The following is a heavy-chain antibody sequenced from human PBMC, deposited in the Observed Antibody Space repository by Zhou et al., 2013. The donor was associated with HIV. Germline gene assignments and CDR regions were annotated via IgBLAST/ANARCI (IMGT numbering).Heavy chain of an antibody. V-gene: IGHV1-69*05. Sequence: QVQLVQSGAEVKKPGSSVKVSCKASGGTFSSYAISWVRQAPGQGLEWMGGIIPIFGTTSYAQKFQGRVTINTDESTSTAYMELSSLRSEDTALYYCARANSGDSLGYFDYWGQGTLVTVSS. J-gene: IGHJ4*02. CDR3: ARANSGDSLGYFDY. CDR1: GGTFSSYA. D-gene: IGHD5-18*01. CDR2: IIPIFGTT.